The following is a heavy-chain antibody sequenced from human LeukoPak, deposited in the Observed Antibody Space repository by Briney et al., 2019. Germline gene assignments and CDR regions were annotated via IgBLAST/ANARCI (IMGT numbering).Heavy chain of an antibody. CDR3: AKDGILWFGELSLDY. J-gene: IGHJ4*02. CDR2: ISGSGGST. V-gene: IGHV3-23*01. Sequence: GGSLRLSCAVSGFTFSSYAMSWVRQAPGKGLEWVSAISGSGGSTYYADSVKGRFTISRDNSKNTLYLQMNSLRAEDTAVYYCAKDGILWFGELSLDYWGQGTLVTVSS. D-gene: IGHD3-10*01. CDR1: GFTFSSYA.